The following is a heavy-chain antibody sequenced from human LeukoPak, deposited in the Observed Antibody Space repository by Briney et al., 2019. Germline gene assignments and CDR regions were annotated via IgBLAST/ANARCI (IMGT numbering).Heavy chain of an antibody. D-gene: IGHD6-13*01. CDR3: QYSSSWSRAGEYYFDY. V-gene: IGHV4-30-2*04. J-gene: IGHJ4*02. CDR2: IYHSGST. Sequence: IYHSGSTNYNPSLKSRVTISVDTSKNQFSLKLSSVTAADTAVYYCQYSSSWSRAGEYYFDYWGQGTLVTVSS.